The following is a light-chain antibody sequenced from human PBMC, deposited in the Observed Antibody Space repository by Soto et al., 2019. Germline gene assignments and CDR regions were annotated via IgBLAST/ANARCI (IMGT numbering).Light chain of an antibody. V-gene: IGKV3-11*01. CDR2: DAS. J-gene: IGKJ1*01. Sequence: EIVLTQSPATLSLSPGERATLSCRASQSVSSYLAWYQQKPGQAPRLLIYDASNGATGIPARFSGSGSGTDFTLTISSLEPEDFAVYYCQQYGSSPWTFGQGTKVEIK. CDR3: QQYGSSPWT. CDR1: QSVSSY.